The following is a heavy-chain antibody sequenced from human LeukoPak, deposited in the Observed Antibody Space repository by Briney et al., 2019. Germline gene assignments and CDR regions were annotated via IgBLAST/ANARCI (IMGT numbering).Heavy chain of an antibody. D-gene: IGHD3-22*01. CDR1: GGTFSSYA. CDR2: IIPILVIA. CDR3: ARGLPDSSGYLR. V-gene: IGHV1-69*04. J-gene: IGHJ4*02. Sequence: ASVKVSCKASGGTFSSYAISWVRQAPGQGLEWMGRIIPILVIANYAQKFQCRVTITADKSKSTAYMELSSLRSDDTAVYYCARGLPDSSGYLRWGQGTLVTVSS.